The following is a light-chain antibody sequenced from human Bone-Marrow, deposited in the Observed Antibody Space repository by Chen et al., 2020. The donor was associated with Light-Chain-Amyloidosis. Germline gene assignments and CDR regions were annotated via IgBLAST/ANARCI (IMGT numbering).Light chain of an antibody. CDR3: QSYDTTLGGSV. CDR1: SSNIGAGYD. CDR2: GND. J-gene: IGLJ3*02. V-gene: IGLV1-40*01. Sequence: QSVLTQPPSVSGAPGQRVTISCTGTSSNIGAGYDVHWYQQLPGTAPKLLIYGNDNRPSGVPARFSASQSGTSASLAITGLQAGDVADYYCQSYDTTLGGSVFGGGTKLTVL.